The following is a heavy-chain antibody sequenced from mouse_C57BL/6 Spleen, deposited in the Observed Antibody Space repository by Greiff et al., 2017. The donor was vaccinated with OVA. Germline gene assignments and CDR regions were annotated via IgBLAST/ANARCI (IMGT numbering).Heavy chain of an antibody. CDR1: GYSITSGYY. D-gene: IGHD2-4*01. CDR2: ISYDGSN. Sequence: DVKLVESGPGLVKPSQSLSLTCSVTGYSITSGYYWNWIRQFPGNKLEWMGYISYDGSNNYNPSLKNRISITRDTSKNQFFLKLNSVTTEDTATYYCAREDYDYPFAYWGQGTLVTVSA. CDR3: AREDYDYPFAY. J-gene: IGHJ3*01. V-gene: IGHV3-6*01.